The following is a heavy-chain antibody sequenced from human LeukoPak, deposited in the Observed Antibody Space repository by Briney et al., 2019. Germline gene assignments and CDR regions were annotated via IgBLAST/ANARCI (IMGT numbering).Heavy chain of an antibody. J-gene: IGHJ4*02. V-gene: IGHV4-34*01. CDR2: VTHSGDT. Sequence: SETLSLTCAVYGGSFSDYSWSWIRQPPGKGLEWIGEVTHSGDTNYNPSLKSRVTMSVDTSKNQFSLKLTSVTAADTAVYYCAFSHTTPVAEDNRGQGTLVTVSS. CDR3: AFSHTTPVAEDN. CDR1: GGSFSDYS. D-gene: IGHD6-19*01.